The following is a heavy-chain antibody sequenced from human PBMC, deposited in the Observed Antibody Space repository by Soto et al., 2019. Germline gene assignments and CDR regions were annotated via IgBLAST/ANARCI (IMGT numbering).Heavy chain of an antibody. V-gene: IGHV1-46*03. CDR3: ASRHRRTN. J-gene: IGHJ4*02. CDR2: INPSGGST. Sequence: ASVKVSCKASGYTYTSYYMHWVRQAPGQGLEWMGIINPSGGSTSYAQKFQGRVTMTRDTSTSTVYMELSCLRSEDTAGYYCASRHRRTNWGQGTLVTVSS. CDR1: GYTYTSYY.